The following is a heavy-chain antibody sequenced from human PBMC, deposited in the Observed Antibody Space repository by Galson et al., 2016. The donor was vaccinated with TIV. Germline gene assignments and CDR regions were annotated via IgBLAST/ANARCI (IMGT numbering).Heavy chain of an antibody. V-gene: IGHV5-51*01. D-gene: IGHD4-17*01. CDR1: GYSFATYW. CDR2: VYPDDSDT. J-gene: IGHJ4*02. Sequence: QSGAEVKEPGESLKISCEASGYSFATYWIAWVRQKPGKGLEWMGIVYPDDSDTTYNPSFQGQVTFSADKSINTAFLQWSSLEASDTAMYYCARRGPRYGKFDYWGQGTPVTVSS. CDR3: ARRGPRYGKFDY.